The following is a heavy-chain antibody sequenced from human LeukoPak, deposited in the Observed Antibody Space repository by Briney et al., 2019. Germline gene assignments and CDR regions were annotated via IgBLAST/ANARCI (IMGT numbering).Heavy chain of an antibody. J-gene: IGHJ4*02. CDR2: ITAGVIST. CDR3: ATVVVLAAISSYYFDY. Sequence: PGGSLRLSCAASGFTFSSYVMSWVRQAPGKGLEWVSAITAGVISTYYADSVKGRFTISRDNSKNTVYLQMNSLRAEDTAVYYCATVVVLAAISSYYFDYWGQGTLVTVSS. D-gene: IGHD2-2*01. V-gene: IGHV3-23*01. CDR1: GFTFSSYV.